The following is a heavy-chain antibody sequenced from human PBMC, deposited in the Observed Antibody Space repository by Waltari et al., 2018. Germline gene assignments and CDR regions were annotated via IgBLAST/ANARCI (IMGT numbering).Heavy chain of an antibody. V-gene: IGHV4-34*01. Sequence: QVQLQQWGAGLLKPSETLSLTCAVYGGSFSGYYWSWIRQPPGKGLEWIGEINDSGSTNYNPSLKSRVSISVDTSKNQFSLKLSSVTAADTAVYYCARGEGLLWFGEPHARHLYYWGQGTLVTVSS. CDR3: ARGEGLLWFGEPHARHLYY. D-gene: IGHD3-10*01. CDR2: INDSGST. J-gene: IGHJ4*02. CDR1: GGSFSGYY.